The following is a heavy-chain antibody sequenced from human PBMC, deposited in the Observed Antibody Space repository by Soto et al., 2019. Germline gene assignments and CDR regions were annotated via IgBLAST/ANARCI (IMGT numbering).Heavy chain of an antibody. J-gene: IGHJ4*02. CDR3: ASAAVTGTAGLDF. CDR1: GYTFSGFY. CDR2: INPNSGGT. D-gene: IGHD6-19*01. V-gene: IGHV1-2*02. Sequence: KVSCKASGYTFSGFYMHWVRQAPGQGLEWMGWINPNSGGTKSAEKFQGRVTMTRDTSISTAYMELSRLTSDDTAVYYCASAAVTGTAGLDFWGQGTQVTVSS.